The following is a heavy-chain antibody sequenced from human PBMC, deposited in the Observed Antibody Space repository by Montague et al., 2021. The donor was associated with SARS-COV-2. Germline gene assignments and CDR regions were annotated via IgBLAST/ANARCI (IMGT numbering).Heavy chain of an antibody. Sequence: SETLSLTCTVAGGSISSSSYYWGWIRQPPGKGLEWIGSMYYSGSTYYNPSLKSRVTISVDTSKSQFSLKLSSVTAADTAVYYCAREGGWLSRGSYYFDYWGQGTLVTVSS. D-gene: IGHD2-15*01. V-gene: IGHV4-39*07. CDR3: AREGGWLSRGSYYFDY. CDR1: GGSISSSSYY. J-gene: IGHJ4*02. CDR2: MYYSGST.